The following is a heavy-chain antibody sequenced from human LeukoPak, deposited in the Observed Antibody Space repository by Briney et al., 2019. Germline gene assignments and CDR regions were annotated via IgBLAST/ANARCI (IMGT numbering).Heavy chain of an antibody. CDR1: GGSLSSSSYY. D-gene: IGHD6-19*01. CDR2: SYYSGST. Sequence: PSETLSLTCTVSGGSLSSSSYYWGWIRQPPGKGLEWIGSSYYSGSTYYNPSLKSRVTISGDTSKNQFSLKLISVTAADTAVYYCARPRSSGWYGNFDYWGQGTLVIVSS. V-gene: IGHV4-39*01. J-gene: IGHJ4*02. CDR3: ARPRSSGWYGNFDY.